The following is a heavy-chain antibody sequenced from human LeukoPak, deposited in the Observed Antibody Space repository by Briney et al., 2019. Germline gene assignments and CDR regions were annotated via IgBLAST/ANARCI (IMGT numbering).Heavy chain of an antibody. V-gene: IGHV1-69*06. CDR2: IIPIFGTA. D-gene: IGHD3-10*01. CDR3: ARGEYYGSGDQYNRFDP. CDR1: GGTFSSYA. Sequence: SVKVSCKASGGTFSSYAISWVRQAPGQGLEWMGGIIPIFGTANYAQKFQGRVTITADKSTRPAYMELSSLRSEDTAVYYCARGEYYGSGDQYNRFDPWGQGTLVTVSS. J-gene: IGHJ5*02.